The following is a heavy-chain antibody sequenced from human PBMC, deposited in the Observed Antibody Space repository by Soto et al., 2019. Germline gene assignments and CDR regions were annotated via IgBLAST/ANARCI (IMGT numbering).Heavy chain of an antibody. J-gene: IGHJ5*01. CDR3: ARLVSLLQPIDS. D-gene: IGHD4-4*01. V-gene: IGHV5-51*01. Sequence: GESLKISCQTSGYTFTNYCIGWVRQMPWGGLEWLGLIFPRDFDVRYSPPFGGQVTISADRSTATAFLQWRPLEASDSALYFCARLVSLLQPIDSWGQGTTLTVYS. CDR2: IFPRDFDV. CDR1: GYTFTNYC.